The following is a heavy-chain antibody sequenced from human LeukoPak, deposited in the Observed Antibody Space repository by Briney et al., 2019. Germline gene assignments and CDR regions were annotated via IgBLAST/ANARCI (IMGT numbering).Heavy chain of an antibody. CDR3: ARGQLVVPAAVRY. CDR1: GFPFSSYW. D-gene: IGHD2-2*01. CDR2: IKQDGSEK. J-gene: IGHJ4*02. V-gene: IGHV3-7*01. Sequence: GGSLRLSSAASGFPFSSYWMSWVRQAPGKGLEWVADIKQDGSEKYYVDSVKGRLTISRDNAKNSLYLQMNSLRAEDTAVYYCARGQLVVPAAVRYWGQGTLVTVSS.